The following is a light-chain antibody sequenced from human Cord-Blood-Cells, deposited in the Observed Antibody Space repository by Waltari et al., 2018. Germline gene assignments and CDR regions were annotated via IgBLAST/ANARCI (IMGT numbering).Light chain of an antibody. CDR3: QQANSFPDT. CDR2: AAS. CDR1: QGISSG. J-gene: IGKJ2*01. V-gene: IGKV1-12*01. Sequence: DIQMTLSPSSVSASVGDRATITCRASQGISSGLAWYQQKPGKAPKLLIYAASSLQSGVPSRVGGSGSGTDFTLTISRLQPEDVATYDGQQANSFPDTVGQGTKLEMK.